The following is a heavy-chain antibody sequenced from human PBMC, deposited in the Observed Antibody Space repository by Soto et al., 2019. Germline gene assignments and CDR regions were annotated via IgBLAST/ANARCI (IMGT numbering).Heavy chain of an antibody. J-gene: IGHJ6*02. Sequence: SETLSLTCAVYGGSFSGYYWSWIRQPPGKGLEWIGEINHSGSTNYNPSLKSRVTISVDTSKNQFSLKLSSVTAADTAVYYCAGFLKDIVVVIAATRIDGMDVWGQGTTVTVSS. V-gene: IGHV4-34*01. CDR1: GGSFSGYY. CDR2: INHSGST. D-gene: IGHD2-15*01. CDR3: AGFLKDIVVVIAATRIDGMDV.